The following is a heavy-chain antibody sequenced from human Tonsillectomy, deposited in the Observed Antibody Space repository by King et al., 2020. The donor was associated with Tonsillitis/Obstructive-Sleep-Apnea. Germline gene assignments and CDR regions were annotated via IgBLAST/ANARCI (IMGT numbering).Heavy chain of an antibody. CDR2: IDGADGT. J-gene: IGHJ4*02. V-gene: IGHV3-53*01. D-gene: IGHD1-7*01. Sequence: VQLVQSGGGLIQPGGSLRLSCAASGFTGSSNHMNWVRQAPGKGLEWVSLIDGADGTYYADSVRGRFTISRDNSKNLVYLQMNSLRAEDTAVYYCAGSNWNYGFFDYWGQGTPVTVSS. CDR1: GFTGSSNH. CDR3: AGSNWNYGFFDY.